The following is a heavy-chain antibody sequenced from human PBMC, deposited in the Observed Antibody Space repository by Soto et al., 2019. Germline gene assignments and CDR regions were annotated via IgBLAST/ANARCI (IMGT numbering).Heavy chain of an antibody. Sequence: ASVKVFCKASGFTFTSSAVQWVRQARGQRLEWIGWIVVGSGNTNYAQKFQERVTITRDMSTSTAYMELSSLRSEDTAVYYCAADRRYYDSSGYYYDAFDIWGQGTMVTVSS. CDR3: AADRRYYDSSGYYYDAFDI. D-gene: IGHD3-22*01. CDR2: IVVGSGNT. J-gene: IGHJ3*02. V-gene: IGHV1-58*01. CDR1: GFTFTSSA.